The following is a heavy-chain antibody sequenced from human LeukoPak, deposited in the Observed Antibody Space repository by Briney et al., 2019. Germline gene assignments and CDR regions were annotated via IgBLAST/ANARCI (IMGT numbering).Heavy chain of an antibody. CDR1: GGSLSGSY. Sequence: SSETLSLTCAVYGGSLSGSYWSWIRQPPGKGLEWIAEINHSGSANYNPSLKSRVTLSIDKSKNQFSLNLNSVTAADTAVYYCARARRDSGYYKVDYWGQGTLVTVSS. J-gene: IGHJ4*02. CDR3: ARARRDSGYYKVDY. D-gene: IGHD3-3*01. CDR2: INHSGSA. V-gene: IGHV4-34*01.